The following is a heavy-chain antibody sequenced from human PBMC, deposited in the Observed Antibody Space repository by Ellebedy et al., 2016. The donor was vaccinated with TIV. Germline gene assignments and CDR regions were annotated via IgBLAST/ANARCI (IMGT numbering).Heavy chain of an antibody. J-gene: IGHJ3*02. CDR1: GFAFSSYW. D-gene: IGHD3-16*01. CDR2: IKQDGGEK. Sequence: GGSLRLSCAASGFAFSSYWMSWVRQAPGKGLEWVANIKQDGGEKYYGDSVKGRFTISRDNAKRTLDLQMNSLKAEDTAIYYCATDGSYGDYLSPTHAFEIWGQGTLVTVSP. V-gene: IGHV3-7*01. CDR3: ATDGSYGDYLSPTHAFEI.